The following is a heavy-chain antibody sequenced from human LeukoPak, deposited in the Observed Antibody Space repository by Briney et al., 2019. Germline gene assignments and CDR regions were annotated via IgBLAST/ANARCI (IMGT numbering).Heavy chain of an antibody. J-gene: IGHJ4*02. CDR1: GFTFGSYW. Sequence: GGCLRLSCAASGFTFGSYWMHWVRQVPGKGLVWVSRINSDGSSTSYADSVKGRFTISRDNAKNTLYLQMNSLRAEDTAVYYCAREDSSSPTYWGQGTLVTVSS. V-gene: IGHV3-74*01. CDR2: INSDGSST. D-gene: IGHD6-6*01. CDR3: AREDSSSPTY.